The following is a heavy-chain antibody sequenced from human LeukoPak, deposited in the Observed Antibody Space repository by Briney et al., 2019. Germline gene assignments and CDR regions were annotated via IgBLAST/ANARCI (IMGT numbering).Heavy chain of an antibody. Sequence: GGSLRLSCAASEFTFSKYGMHWVRQAPGKGLEWVASISFDINDRKYAESVRGRFTISRDNSKNTLYLQMNSLRAEDTAVYYCARAPGVTGRRNWFDPWGQGTLVTVSS. J-gene: IGHJ5*02. CDR2: ISFDINDR. D-gene: IGHD6-6*01. CDR1: EFTFSKYG. CDR3: ARAPGVTGRRNWFDP. V-gene: IGHV3-30*03.